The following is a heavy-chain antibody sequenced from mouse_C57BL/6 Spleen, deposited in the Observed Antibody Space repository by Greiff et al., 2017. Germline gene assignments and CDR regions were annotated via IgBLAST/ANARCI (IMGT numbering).Heavy chain of an antibody. J-gene: IGHJ2*01. CDR2: ISSGGSYT. CDR3: ARRSYDYDYFDY. Sequence: EVQGVESGGDLVKPGGSLKLSCAASGFTFSSYGMSWVRQTPDKRLEWVATISSGGSYTYYPDSVKGRFTISRDNAKNTLYLQMSSLKSEDTAMYYCARRSYDYDYFDYWGQGTTLTVSS. V-gene: IGHV5-6*01. D-gene: IGHD2-4*01. CDR1: GFTFSSYG.